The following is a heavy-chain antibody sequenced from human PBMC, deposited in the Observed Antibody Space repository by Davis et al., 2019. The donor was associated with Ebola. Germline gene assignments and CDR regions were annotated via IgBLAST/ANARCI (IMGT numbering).Heavy chain of an antibody. CDR1: GFTFSTYW. CDR2: SRNKANSYTT. D-gene: IGHD1-1*01. CDR3: ARAGSYNWRDFDY. V-gene: IGHV3-72*01. Sequence: GESLKISCAASGFTFSTYWMSWVRQAPGKGLEWVGRSRNKANSYTTQYAASVRGRFIVSRDDSQSSLFLQMNSLKTEDTAVYYCARAGSYNWRDFDYWGQGTLVTVSS. J-gene: IGHJ4*02.